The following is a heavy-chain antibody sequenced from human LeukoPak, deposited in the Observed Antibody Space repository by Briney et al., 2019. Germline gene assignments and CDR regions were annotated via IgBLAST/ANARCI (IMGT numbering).Heavy chain of an antibody. CDR3: ARHGTFSRPGGWYYFDY. D-gene: IGHD6-19*01. CDR1: GGSISSGGYY. J-gene: IGHJ4*02. V-gene: IGHV4-61*08. Sequence: SETLSLTCTVSGGSISSGGYYWSWIRQPPGKGLEWIGYIYYSGSTNYNPSLKSRVTISVDTSKNQFSLKLSSVTAADTAVYYCARHGTFSRPGGWYYFDYWGQGTLVTVSS. CDR2: IYYSGST.